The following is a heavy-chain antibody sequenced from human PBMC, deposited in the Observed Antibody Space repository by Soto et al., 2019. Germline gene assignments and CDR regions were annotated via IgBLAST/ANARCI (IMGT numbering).Heavy chain of an antibody. Sequence: GGSLRLSCAASGFTFDDYAMHWVRRAPGKGLEWVSGISWNSGSTGYADSVQGRFTISRDNAKNSLYLQMNSLRAEDSAVYYCVTDLNWQGHWGQGTLVTVSS. J-gene: IGHJ4*02. CDR1: GFTFDDYA. CDR2: ISWNSGST. V-gene: IGHV3-9*01. CDR3: VTDLNWQGH.